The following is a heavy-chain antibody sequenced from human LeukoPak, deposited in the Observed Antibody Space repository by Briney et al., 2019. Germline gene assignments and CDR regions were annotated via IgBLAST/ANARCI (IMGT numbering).Heavy chain of an antibody. Sequence: GGSLRLSCAASGFTFSSYAMTWVRQAPGKGLEWVSSISISGGSTYYADSGRGRFAISRDNSKNTLYLQMNRLRAEDTAVYYCAKDPDCTRGVCYPFFDYWGQGTLVTVSS. V-gene: IGHV3-23*01. D-gene: IGHD2-8*02. CDR3: AKDPDCTRGVCYPFFDY. J-gene: IGHJ4*02. CDR2: ISISGGST. CDR1: GFTFSSYA.